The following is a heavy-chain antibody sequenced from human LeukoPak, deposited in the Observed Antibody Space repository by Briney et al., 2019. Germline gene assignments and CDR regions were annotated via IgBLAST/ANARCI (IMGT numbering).Heavy chain of an antibody. D-gene: IGHD2-21*02. V-gene: IGHV3-48*03. CDR3: ARAAYCGGDRYPLDY. Sequence: GGSLRLSCAASGFTFSSYEMNWVRQAPGKGLEWVSYISSSGSTIYYADSVKGRFTISRDNAKNSLYLQMNSLRAEDTAVYYCARAAYCGGDRYPLDYWGQGTLVTVSS. J-gene: IGHJ4*02. CDR1: GFTFSSYE. CDR2: ISSSGSTI.